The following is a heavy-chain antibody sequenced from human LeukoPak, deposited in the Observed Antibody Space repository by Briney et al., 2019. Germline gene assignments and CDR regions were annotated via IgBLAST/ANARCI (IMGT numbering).Heavy chain of an antibody. CDR1: GFIFSRYE. CDR3: ARYSSGWSFDY. CDR2: ISSNGNTI. V-gene: IGHV3-48*03. J-gene: IGHJ4*02. Sequence: GGSLRLSCAASGFIFSRYEMNWVRQAPGKGLEWVSYISSNGNTIYYADSVKGRFTISRDNAKNSLYLQMNSLRAEDTAVYYCARYSSGWSFDYCGQGTLVTVSS. D-gene: IGHD6-19*01.